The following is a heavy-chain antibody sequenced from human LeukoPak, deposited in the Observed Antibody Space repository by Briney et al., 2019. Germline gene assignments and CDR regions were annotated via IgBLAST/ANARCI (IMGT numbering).Heavy chain of an antibody. Sequence: QAGGSLRLSCAASGFTFSSYGMHWVRQAPGKGLEWVAVISYDGSNKYYADSVKGRFTISRDNSKNTLYLQMNSLRAEDTAVYYCAKASSHGYSSSWATNWGQGTLVTVSS. CDR2: ISYDGSNK. CDR3: AKASSHGYSSSWATN. D-gene: IGHD6-13*01. J-gene: IGHJ4*02. CDR1: GFTFSSYG. V-gene: IGHV3-30*18.